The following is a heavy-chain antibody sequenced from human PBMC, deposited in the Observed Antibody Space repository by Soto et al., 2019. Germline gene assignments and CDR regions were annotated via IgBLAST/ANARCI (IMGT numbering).Heavy chain of an antibody. V-gene: IGHV3-7*03. CDR2: IKQDGSEK. D-gene: IGHD3-9*01. CDR3: ARDHTYYDILTGYPYYYYYGMDV. CDR1: VFTFSIYW. Sequence: WGSLRVSSASSVFTFSIYWMSWVRQAPGKGLDCVPNIKQDGSEKYYVDSVKGRFTISRDNAKNSLYLQMNSLRAEDTAVYYCARDHTYYDILTGYPYYYYYGMDVWGQGTTVTVSS. J-gene: IGHJ6*01.